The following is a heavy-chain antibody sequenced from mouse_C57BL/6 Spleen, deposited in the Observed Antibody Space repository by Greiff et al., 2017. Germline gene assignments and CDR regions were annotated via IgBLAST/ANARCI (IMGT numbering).Heavy chain of an antibody. CDR2: ISGGGGNT. Sequence: EVMLVESGGGLVKPGGSLKLSCAASGFTFSSYTMSWVRQTPEKRLEWVATISGGGGNTYYPDSVKGRFTISRDNAKNTLYLQMSSLRSEDTALYYCARQLTGFAYWGQGTLVTVSA. D-gene: IGHD1-3*01. CDR1: GFTFSSYT. CDR3: ARQLTGFAY. J-gene: IGHJ3*01. V-gene: IGHV5-9*01.